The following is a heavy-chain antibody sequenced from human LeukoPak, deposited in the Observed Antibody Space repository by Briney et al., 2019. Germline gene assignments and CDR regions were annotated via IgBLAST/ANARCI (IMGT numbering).Heavy chain of an antibody. D-gene: IGHD4-17*01. CDR2: ISYDGSNQ. CDR1: EFHFSSYT. CDR3: ARLREYYGDPHYFDY. Sequence: GGSLRLSCAASEFHFSSYTMHWVRQAPGKGLEWVALISYDGSNQYYADSVKGRFTISRDNSKNTLYLQMNSLRAEDTAVYYCARLREYYGDPHYFDYWGQGTLVTVSS. J-gene: IGHJ4*02. V-gene: IGHV3-30-3*01.